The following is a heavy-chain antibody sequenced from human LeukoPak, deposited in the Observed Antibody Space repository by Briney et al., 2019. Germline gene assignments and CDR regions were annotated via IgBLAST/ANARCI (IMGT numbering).Heavy chain of an antibody. J-gene: IGHJ5*02. CDR1: GFTLSSYS. V-gene: IGHV3-21*01. Sequence: PGGSLRLSCAASGFTLSSYSMNWVRQAPGKGLEWVSSISSSSSYIYYADSVKGRFTISRDNAKNSLYLQMNSLRAEDTAVYYCARPVFDDSSGTNWLDPWGQGTLVTVSS. CDR2: ISSSSSYI. CDR3: ARPVFDDSSGTNWLDP. D-gene: IGHD3-22*01.